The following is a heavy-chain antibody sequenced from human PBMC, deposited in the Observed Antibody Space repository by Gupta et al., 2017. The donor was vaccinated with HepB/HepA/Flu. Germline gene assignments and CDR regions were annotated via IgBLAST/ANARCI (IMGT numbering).Heavy chain of an antibody. Sequence: EDQLVESGGGLVQPGGPLRLSCAASGYTFCNHGMSGVRRAPGEGLEWVAKINIDGSDKYYIDSVKGRFTISRYNSKNSLYLQMNSLRFEDTAVYYCARNGRQIDYWGQGTLVTVSS. D-gene: IGHD1-26*01. CDR2: INIDGSDK. J-gene: IGHJ4*02. CDR3: ARNGRQIDY. CDR1: GYTFCNHG. V-gene: IGHV3-7*01.